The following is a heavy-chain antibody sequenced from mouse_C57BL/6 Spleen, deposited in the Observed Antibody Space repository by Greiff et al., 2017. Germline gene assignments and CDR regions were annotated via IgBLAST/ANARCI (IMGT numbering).Heavy chain of an antibody. V-gene: IGHV8-12*01. D-gene: IGHD1-1*01. CDR2: IYWDDDK. Sequence: VKLMESGPGILQSSQTLSLTCSFSGFSLSTSGMGVSWIRQPSGKGLEWLAHIYWDDDKRHNPSLKSRLTISKDPSRNQVFLTITSVDTADTATYVFARDDYYGSTGWYFDVWGTGTTVTVSS. J-gene: IGHJ1*03. CDR3: ARDDYYGSTGWYFDV. CDR1: GFSLSTSGMG.